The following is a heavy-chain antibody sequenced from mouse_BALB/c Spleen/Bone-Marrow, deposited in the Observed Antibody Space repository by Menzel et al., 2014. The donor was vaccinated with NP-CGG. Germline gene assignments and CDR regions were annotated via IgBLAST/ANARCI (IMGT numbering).Heavy chain of an antibody. D-gene: IGHD1-1*01. CDR3: ASPYYYGSSLDY. J-gene: IGHJ2*01. Sequence: VKLVESGPGLVSPSQSLSIPCTVSGFSLTSYGLHWVRQPPGKGLEWLGVIWAGGSTNYNSALMSRLSISKDNSKSQVFLKMNRRQTDDTAMYYCASPYYYGSSLDYWGQGTTLTVSS. V-gene: IGHV2-9*02. CDR1: GFSLTSYG. CDR2: IWAGGST.